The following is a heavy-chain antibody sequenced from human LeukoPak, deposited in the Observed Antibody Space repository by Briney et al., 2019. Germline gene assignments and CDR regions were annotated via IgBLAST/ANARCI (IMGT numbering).Heavy chain of an antibody. V-gene: IGHV3-21*01. J-gene: IGHJ3*02. D-gene: IGHD1-26*01. Sequence: PGGSLRLSCAASGFTFSSYSMNWVRQAPGKGLEWVSSISSSSSYIYYADSVKGRFTISRDNAKNSLYLQMNSLRAEDTAVYYCAFYRQTWELQYTRGAFDIWGQGTMVTVSS. CDR1: GFTFSSYS. CDR2: ISSSSSYI. CDR3: AFYRQTWELQYTRGAFDI.